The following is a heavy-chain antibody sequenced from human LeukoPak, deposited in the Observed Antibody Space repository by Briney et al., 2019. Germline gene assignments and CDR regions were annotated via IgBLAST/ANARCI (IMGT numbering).Heavy chain of an antibody. J-gene: IGHJ4*02. Sequence: ASVKVSCKASGYTFTSYYMHWVRHAPGQGLEWMGIINPSGGSTSYATKFQGRVTMTRDTSTSTVYMELSSLRSEDTAVYYCARSWESVGATDYWGQGTLVTVSS. V-gene: IGHV1-46*01. CDR3: ARSWESVGATDY. CDR2: INPSGGST. D-gene: IGHD1-26*01. CDR1: GYTFTSYY.